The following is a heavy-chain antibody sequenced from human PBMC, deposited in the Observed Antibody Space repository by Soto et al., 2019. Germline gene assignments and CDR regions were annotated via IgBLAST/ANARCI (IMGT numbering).Heavy chain of an antibody. D-gene: IGHD3-10*01. J-gene: IGHJ6*02. Sequence: GGSLRLSCAAAGFTFSGYAMSWVRQAPGKGLEWVGPIKSKTDGGTTDYAAPVKGRFTISRDDSKNTLYLQMNSLKTEDTAVYYCTTGLTPYYYGSGSYFVDYYGMDVWGQGTTVTVS. V-gene: IGHV3-15*01. CDR1: GFTFSGYA. CDR2: IKSKTDGGTT. CDR3: TTGLTPYYYGSGSYFVDYYGMDV.